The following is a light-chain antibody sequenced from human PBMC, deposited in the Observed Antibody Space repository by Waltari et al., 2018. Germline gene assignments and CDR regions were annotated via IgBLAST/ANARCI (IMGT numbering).Light chain of an antibody. CDR3: QQYGSSPQT. CDR2: GAS. J-gene: IGKJ1*01. CDR1: QSVSSSY. V-gene: IGKV3-20*01. Sequence: EIVLTQSPGTLSLSHGERATLSCRASQSVSSSYLAWYQQKPGQAPRLLIYGASSRATGIPDRFSGSGSGTDFTLTISRLEPEDFAVYYCQQYGSSPQTFGQGTKVEIK.